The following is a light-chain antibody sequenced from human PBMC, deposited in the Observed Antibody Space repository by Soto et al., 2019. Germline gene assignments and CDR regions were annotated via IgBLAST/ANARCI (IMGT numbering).Light chain of an antibody. J-gene: IGKJ1*01. CDR3: EQLITYPQT. V-gene: IGKV1-9*01. CDR1: QGISPY. CDR2: AAS. Sequence: DIQLTQSPSFLSASVGDRVTMACRASQGISPYLAWYQQKPGKAPKLLIYAASTLQSGVPSRFSGSGSGTEFALAISSLQPEYFGTYYCEQLITYPQTFGQGTKVDI.